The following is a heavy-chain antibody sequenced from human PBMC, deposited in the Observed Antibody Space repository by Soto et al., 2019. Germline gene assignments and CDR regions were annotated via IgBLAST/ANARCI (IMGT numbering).Heavy chain of an antibody. CDR3: VRGPGAYVYFGFDI. Sequence: GGSLRLSCAASGFAFHGYTINWVRQAPGRGLEWVSSINPDGGSTNYADFVKGRFTISRDYATDTVYLQMNSLRAEDTAVYYCVRGPGAYVYFGFDIWGQGTMVTVS. CDR1: GFAFHGYT. J-gene: IGHJ3*02. D-gene: IGHD3-9*01. V-gene: IGHV3-74*01. CDR2: INPDGGST.